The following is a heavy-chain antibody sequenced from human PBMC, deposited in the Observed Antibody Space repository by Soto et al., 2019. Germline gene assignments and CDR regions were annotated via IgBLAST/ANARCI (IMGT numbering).Heavy chain of an antibody. D-gene: IGHD3-9*01. V-gene: IGHV3-21*01. CDR2: ISSSSSYI. J-gene: IGHJ4*02. Sequence: PGGSLRLSCAASGFTFSSYSMNWVRQAPGKGLEWVSSISSSSSYIYYADSVKGRFTISRDNAKNSLYLQMNSLRAEDTAVYYCARHYDILTGYLSYFDYWGQGTLVTAPQ. CDR1: GFTFSSYS. CDR3: ARHYDILTGYLSYFDY.